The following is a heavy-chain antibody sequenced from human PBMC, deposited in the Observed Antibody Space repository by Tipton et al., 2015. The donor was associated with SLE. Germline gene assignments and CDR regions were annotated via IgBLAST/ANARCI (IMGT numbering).Heavy chain of an antibody. J-gene: IGHJ6*02. V-gene: IGHV4-59*08. D-gene: IGHD2-21*01. CDR2: IFFTGST. CDR1: GGSLSSYY. Sequence: GLVKPSETLSLTCTVSGGSLSSYYWSWIRQPPGKGLEWIGFIFFTGSTDYNPSLKSRVTISVDTAKSQFSLRLTSVTAADTAVYYCARGLLTWRGAILGVDVWGQGTTVNVSS. CDR3: ARGLLTWRGAILGVDV.